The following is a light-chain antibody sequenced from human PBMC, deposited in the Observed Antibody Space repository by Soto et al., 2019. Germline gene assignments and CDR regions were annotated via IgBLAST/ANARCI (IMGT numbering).Light chain of an antibody. CDR1: QGISSY. V-gene: IGKV1-8*01. J-gene: IGKJ1*01. CDR2: AAS. CDR3: QQYYSYPRT. Sequence: AIRLTQSPSSLSASTGDRVTITCRASQGISSYLAWYQQKPGKAPTLLIYAASTLQSGGPSRFSGSGSGTDFTLTISCLQSEDFATYYCQQYYSYPRTFGQGTKVEIK.